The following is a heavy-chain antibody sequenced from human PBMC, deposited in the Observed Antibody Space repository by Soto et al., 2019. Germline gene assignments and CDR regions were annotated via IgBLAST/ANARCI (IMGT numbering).Heavy chain of an antibody. CDR1: GYTFTSYG. CDR3: ARGYYYDSSGYYPARDY. V-gene: IGHV1-18*01. J-gene: IGHJ4*02. Sequence: ASVKVSCKASGYTFTSYGISWVRQAPGQGLEWMGWISAYNGNTNYAQKLQGRVTMTTDTSTSTAYMELRSLRSDDTAVYYCARGYYYDSSGYYPARDYWGQGTLVTVSS. D-gene: IGHD3-22*01. CDR2: ISAYNGNT.